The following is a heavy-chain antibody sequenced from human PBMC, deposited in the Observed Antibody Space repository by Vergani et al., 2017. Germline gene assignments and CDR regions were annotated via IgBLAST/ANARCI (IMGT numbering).Heavy chain of an antibody. CDR1: GYTFTGYY. Sequence: QVQLVQSGAEVKKPGASVKVSCKASGYTFTGYYMHWVRQAPGKGLEWMGRINPNSGGTNYAQKFQGRVTMTRDTSISTAYMELSRLRSDDTAVYYCARDLAARPSFLYYFDYWGQGTLVTVSS. J-gene: IGHJ4*02. D-gene: IGHD6-6*01. CDR3: ARDLAARPSFLYYFDY. CDR2: INPNSGGT. V-gene: IGHV1-2*06.